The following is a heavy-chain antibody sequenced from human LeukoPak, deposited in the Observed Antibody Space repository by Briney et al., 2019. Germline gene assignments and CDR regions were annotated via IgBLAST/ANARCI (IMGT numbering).Heavy chain of an antibody. D-gene: IGHD3-3*01. V-gene: IGHV3-11*01. CDR2: ISSSGSTI. J-gene: IGHJ4*02. Sequence: PGGSLRLSCAASGFTFSDYYMSWIHQAPGKGLEWVSYISSSGSTIYYADSVKGRFTISRDNAKNSLYLQMNSLRAEDTAVYYCARTTYDFWSGYLRWGKIDYWGQGTLVTVSS. CDR1: GFTFSDYY. CDR3: ARTTYDFWSGYLRWGKIDY.